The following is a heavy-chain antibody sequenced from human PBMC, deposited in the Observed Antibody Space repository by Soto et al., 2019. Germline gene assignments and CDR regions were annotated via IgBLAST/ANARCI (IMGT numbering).Heavy chain of an antibody. V-gene: IGHV4-59*08. J-gene: IGHJ2*01. CDR2: IYYSGST. D-gene: IGHD3-22*01. Sequence: QVQLQESGPGLVKPSETLSLTCTVSGGSISSYYWSWIRQPPGKGLEWIGYIYYSGSTNYNPSLKSRVTLSVDTSKNQFSLKLSSVTAADTAVYYCARRYYDSSGYYYDRWYFDLWGRGTLVTVSS. CDR3: ARRYYDSSGYYYDRWYFDL. CDR1: GGSISSYY.